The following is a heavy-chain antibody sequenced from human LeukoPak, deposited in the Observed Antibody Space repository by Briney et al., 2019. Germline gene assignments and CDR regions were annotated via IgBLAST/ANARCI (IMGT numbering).Heavy chain of an antibody. CDR1: GYTLTELS. CDR3: ATVRGYSGYVGYDY. J-gene: IGHJ4*02. V-gene: IGHV1-24*01. D-gene: IGHD5-12*01. CDR2: LDPEDGET. Sequence: VASVKVSCKVSGYTLTELSMHWVRQAPGKGLEWMGGLDPEDGETIYAQKFQGRVTMTEDTSTDTAYMELSSLRSEDTAVYYCATVRGYSGYVGYDYWGQGTLVTVSS.